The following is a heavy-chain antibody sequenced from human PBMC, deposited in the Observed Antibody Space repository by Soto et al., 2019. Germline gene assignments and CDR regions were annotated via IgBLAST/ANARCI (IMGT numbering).Heavy chain of an antibody. CDR3: ASWTVYDFWSGYPSPKNDY. CDR1: GGSISSSSYY. J-gene: IGHJ4*02. Sequence: SETLSLTCTVSGGSISSSSYYWGWIRQPPGKGLEWIGSIYYSGSTYYIPSLKSRVTISVDTSKNQFSLKLSSVTVADTAVYYCASWTVYDFWSGYPSPKNDYWGQGTLVTVSS. CDR2: IYYSGST. D-gene: IGHD3-3*01. V-gene: IGHV4-39*01.